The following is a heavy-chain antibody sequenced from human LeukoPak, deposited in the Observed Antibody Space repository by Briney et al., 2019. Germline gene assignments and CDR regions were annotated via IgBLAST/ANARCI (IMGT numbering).Heavy chain of an antibody. Sequence: GGSLRLSCAASGFTFSSYAMHWVRQAPGKGLEWVANIKNDGAVKNYVDSVKGRFTISRDNAKNSLYLQMNSLRAEDTAVYYCAKDSYSKGDFWGQGVLVTVSS. V-gene: IGHV3-7*01. J-gene: IGHJ4*02. CDR2: IKNDGAVK. CDR1: GFTFSSYA. CDR3: AKDSYSKGDF. D-gene: IGHD6-13*01.